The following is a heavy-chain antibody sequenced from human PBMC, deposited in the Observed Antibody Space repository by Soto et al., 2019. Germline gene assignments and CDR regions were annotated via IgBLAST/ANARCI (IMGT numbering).Heavy chain of an antibody. J-gene: IGHJ6*02. D-gene: IGHD3-3*01. CDR3: ARGGNVLHFLEWFSNYYYGMHV. CDR2: INYSGST. Sequence: SETLSLTCAVYGGSFSGYYWSWIRQPPGKGLEWIGEINYSGSTNYNPSLKSRVTISVGTSKNQFPLKLSSVTAADTAVYYCARGGNVLHFLEWFSNYYYGMHVWGQGTTVTVSS. CDR1: GGSFSGYY. V-gene: IGHV4-34*01.